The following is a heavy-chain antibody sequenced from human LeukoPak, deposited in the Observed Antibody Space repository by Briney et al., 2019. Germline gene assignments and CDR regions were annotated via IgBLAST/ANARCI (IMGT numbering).Heavy chain of an antibody. D-gene: IGHD3-10*01. CDR1: GFSLSTSGVG. V-gene: IGHV2-5*02. CDR2: IYWDDDK. Sequence: SGPTLVKPTQTLTLTCTFSGFSLSTSGVGVGWIRQPPGKALEWLALIYWDDDKRYSPSLKSRLTITKDTSKNQVVLTMTNMDPGNTATYSFAHRVHYVSGSYPPANFNYWGQGTLVTSPQ. J-gene: IGHJ4*02. CDR3: AHRVHYVSGSYPPANFNY.